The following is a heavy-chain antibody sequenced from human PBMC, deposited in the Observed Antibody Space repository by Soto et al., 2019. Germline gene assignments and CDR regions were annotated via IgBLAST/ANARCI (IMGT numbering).Heavy chain of an antibody. J-gene: IGHJ4*02. D-gene: IGHD3-10*01. CDR3: ARDGEYYYGSGSYSPFDY. CDR2: IIPILGIA. CDR1: GGTFSSYT. Sequence: ASVKVSCKASGGTFSSYTISWVRQAPGQGLEWMGRIIPILGIANYAQKFQGRVTITADKSTSTAYMELSSLRSEDTAVYYCARDGEYYYGSGSYSPFDYWGQGTLVTVSS. V-gene: IGHV1-69*04.